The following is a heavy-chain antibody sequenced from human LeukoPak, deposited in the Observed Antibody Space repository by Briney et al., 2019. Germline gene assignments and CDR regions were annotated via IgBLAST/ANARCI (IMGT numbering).Heavy chain of an antibody. CDR1: GGSLSSGSYY. CDR3: ARAPHYSFLDY. J-gene: IGHJ4*02. Sequence: SETLSLTCTVSGGSLSSGSYYWRWIRQPAGKGLEWIGRIYTSGSTNYNPSLKSRVTISVDTSKNQFSLKLSSVTAADTAVYYCARAPHYSFLDYWGQGTLVTVSS. D-gene: IGHD5-18*01. V-gene: IGHV4-61*02. CDR2: IYTSGST.